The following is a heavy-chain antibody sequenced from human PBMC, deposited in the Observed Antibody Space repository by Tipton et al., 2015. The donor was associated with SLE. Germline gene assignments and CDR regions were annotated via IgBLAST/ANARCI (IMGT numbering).Heavy chain of an antibody. CDR3: ARVEGGTPYYYDSAGFDS. Sequence: TLSLTCTVSGGSVSSGSYSWSWIRQPAGKGLEWIGRIYTSGSTNYNPSLKSRVTISRDTSQNQFSLTLTSVTAADTAVYYCARVEGGTPYYYDSAGFDSWGHGTLVTVSS. CDR1: GGSVSSGSYS. D-gene: IGHD3-22*01. CDR2: IYTSGST. J-gene: IGHJ4*01. V-gene: IGHV4-61*02.